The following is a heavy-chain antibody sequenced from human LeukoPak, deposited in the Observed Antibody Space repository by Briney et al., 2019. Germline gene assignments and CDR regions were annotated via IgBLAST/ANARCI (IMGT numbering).Heavy chain of an antibody. CDR3: ARHSFVVPATERGGTRWFDP. J-gene: IGHJ5*02. Sequence: SETLSFTCAVYGGSFSGYYWSWIRQPPGKGLEWIGEINHSGSTNYNPSLKSRVTISVDTSKNQFSLKLSSVTAADTAVYYCARHSFVVPATERGGTRWFDPWGQGTLVTVSS. CDR1: GGSFSGYY. V-gene: IGHV4-34*01. CDR2: INHSGST. D-gene: IGHD2-2*01.